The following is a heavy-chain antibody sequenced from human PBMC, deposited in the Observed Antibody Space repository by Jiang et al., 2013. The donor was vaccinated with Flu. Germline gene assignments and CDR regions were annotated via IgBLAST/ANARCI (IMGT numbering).Heavy chain of an antibody. Sequence: GSGLVKPSETLSLTCTVSGGSISSYYWNWIRQPPGKGLEWIGYVHYSRMTNYNPSLKSRVTISVDTSKNQFSLRLTSVTAADTVVYYCARGAESTVVTYAYWGQGILVTVSS. J-gene: IGHJ4*02. CDR1: GGSISSYY. D-gene: IGHD4-23*01. CDR2: VHYSRMT. V-gene: IGHV4-59*01. CDR3: ARGAESTVVTYAY.